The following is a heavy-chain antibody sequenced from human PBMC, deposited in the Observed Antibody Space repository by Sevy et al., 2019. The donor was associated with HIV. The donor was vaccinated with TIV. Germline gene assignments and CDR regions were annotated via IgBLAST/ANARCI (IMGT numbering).Heavy chain of an antibody. J-gene: IGHJ3*02. D-gene: IGHD3-22*01. V-gene: IGHV3-53*01. CDR3: ARLSVYYYDSSGYYTTGHAFDI. CDR1: GFSVSNSY. CDR2: IYSGDST. Sequence: GGSLRLSCAASGFSVSNSYMSWVRQAPGKGVQWVSVIYSGDSTYYTDSVKGRFTISRDNSKNTLYLQMNSLRAEDTAVYYCARLSVYYYDSSGYYTTGHAFDIWGQGTMVTVSS.